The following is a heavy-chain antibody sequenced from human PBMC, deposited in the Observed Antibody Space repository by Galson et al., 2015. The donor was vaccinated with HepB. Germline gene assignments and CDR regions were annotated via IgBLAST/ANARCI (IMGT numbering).Heavy chain of an antibody. CDR3: ARRANRYCSSRGCPMDV. CDR2: IYPEDSDS. D-gene: IGHD2-2*01. CDR1: GYSFTTHW. Sequence: QSGAEVKKPGESLKISCKGSGYSFTTHWIGWVRQMPGEGLEWMGVIYPEDSDSRYSPSFQGQVTFSADKSINTAYLQWSSLRASDTAVYYCARRANRYCSSRGCPMDVWGQGTTVTVSS. V-gene: IGHV5-51*01. J-gene: IGHJ6*02.